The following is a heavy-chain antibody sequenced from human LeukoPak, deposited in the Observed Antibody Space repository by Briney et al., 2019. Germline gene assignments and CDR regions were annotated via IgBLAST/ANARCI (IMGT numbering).Heavy chain of an antibody. CDR3: ARVGYCSSTSCLLPFDY. Sequence: GGSLRLSCAASGFTFSSYSMNWVRQAPGKGLEWVSSISSSSSYIYYADSVKGRFTISRDNAKNSLYLQMNSLRAEDTAVYYCARVGYCSSTSCLLPFDYWGQGTLVTVSS. J-gene: IGHJ4*02. CDR1: GFTFSSYS. D-gene: IGHD2-2*01. CDR2: ISSSSSYI. V-gene: IGHV3-21*01.